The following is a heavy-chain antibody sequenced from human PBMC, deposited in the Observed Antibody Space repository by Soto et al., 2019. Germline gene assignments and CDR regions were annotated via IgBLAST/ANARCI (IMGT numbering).Heavy chain of an antibody. D-gene: IGHD3-22*01. V-gene: IGHV3-53*01. CDR2: IYSGGST. CDR1: GFTVSSNY. J-gene: IGHJ4*02. CDR3: AKVFPTYYYDSSGYYYGDY. Sequence: PGGSLRLSCAASGFTVSSNYMSWVRQAPGKGLEWVSVIYSGGSTYYADSVKGRFTISRDNSKNTLYLQMNSLRAEDTAVYYCAKVFPTYYYDSSGYYYGDYWGQGTLVTVSS.